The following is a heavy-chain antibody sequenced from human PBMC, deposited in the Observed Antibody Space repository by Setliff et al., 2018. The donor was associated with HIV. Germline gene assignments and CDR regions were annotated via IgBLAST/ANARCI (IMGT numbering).Heavy chain of an antibody. CDR2: IIPILDTT. V-gene: IGHV1-69*04. CDR3: ARGPSVRSSGWYGGGDL. CDR1: GGTFNNYV. Sequence: GASVKVSCKAAGGTFNNYVFSWVRKAPGRGLEWIGTIIPILDTTNYAQKFQGRVTMTRDTSISTAYMELSRLRSDDTAVYYCARGPSVRSSGWYGGGDLWGRGTLVTVSS. D-gene: IGHD6-19*01. J-gene: IGHJ2*01.